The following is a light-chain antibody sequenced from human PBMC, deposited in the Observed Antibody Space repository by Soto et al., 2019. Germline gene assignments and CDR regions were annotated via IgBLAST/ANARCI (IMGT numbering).Light chain of an antibody. Sequence: QYVLTQPASVSGSPGQSMTISCTGASSDVGDYKYVSWFQQHPGKAPKLMIYEVSNRPSGVSNRFSGSKSGNTASLTISGLQAEDEADYYCSSYTSSSTYVFGTGTKVTV. CDR1: SSDVGDYKY. V-gene: IGLV2-14*01. CDR3: SSYTSSSTYV. J-gene: IGLJ1*01. CDR2: EVS.